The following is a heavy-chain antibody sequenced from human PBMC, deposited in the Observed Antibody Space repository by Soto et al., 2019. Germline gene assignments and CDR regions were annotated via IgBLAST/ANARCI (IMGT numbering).Heavy chain of an antibody. V-gene: IGHV3-30-3*01. CDR1: GFTFSSYA. CDR2: ISYDGSNK. CDR3: ARPLWRDDYNWRYFDL. Sequence: QVQLVESGGGVVQPGRSLRLSCAASGFTFSSYAMHWVRQAPGKGLEWVAVISYDGSNKYYADSVKGRFTISRDNSKNTLYLQMNRLRAEDTAVYYCARPLWRDDYNWRYFDLWCRGTLVTVSS. D-gene: IGHD4-4*01. J-gene: IGHJ2*01.